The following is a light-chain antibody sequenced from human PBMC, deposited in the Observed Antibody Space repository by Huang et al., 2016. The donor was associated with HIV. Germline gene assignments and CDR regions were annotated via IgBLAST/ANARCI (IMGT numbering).Light chain of an antibody. CDR3: QQTYITPLT. CDR1: QSISSY. V-gene: IGKV1-39*01. Sequence: DIQMTPSPSSLSASVGDRVTITCRASQSISSYLNWYQPKPGTTPKVLIYAATSVQSGVPSRFSGSGAVTDFTLTINNLQPEDSATYYCQQTYITPLTFGQGTKLEIK. J-gene: IGKJ2*01. CDR2: AAT.